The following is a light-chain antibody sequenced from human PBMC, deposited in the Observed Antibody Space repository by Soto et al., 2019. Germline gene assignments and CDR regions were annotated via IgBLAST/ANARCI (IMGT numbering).Light chain of an antibody. V-gene: IGLV2-11*01. CDR1: KSDVGGYNY. CDR2: DVT. J-gene: IGLJ1*01. Sequence: QSVLTQPRSVSGSPGQSVTISCTGTKSDVGGYNYVSWYQHHPGKAPKLVISDVTERPSGVPDRFSGSKSGNTASLTISGLQADDEADYFCCSYADTYVFGTGTKLTVL. CDR3: CSYADTYV.